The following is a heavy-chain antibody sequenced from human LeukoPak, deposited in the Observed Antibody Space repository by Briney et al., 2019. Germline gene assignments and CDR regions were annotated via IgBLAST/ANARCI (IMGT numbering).Heavy chain of an antibody. CDR3: ARRSMVQHMDV. CDR1: GYTFINHS. Sequence: ASVKVSCKASGYTFINHSINWVRQAPGQGLQYMGWIDTSTGNPTYAQAFTGRIVFSLDTSVSTAYLQIRSLKAEDTAVYFCARRSMVQHMDVWGKGTTVIVSS. D-gene: IGHD3-10*01. CDR2: IDTSTGNP. V-gene: IGHV7-4-1*02. J-gene: IGHJ6*03.